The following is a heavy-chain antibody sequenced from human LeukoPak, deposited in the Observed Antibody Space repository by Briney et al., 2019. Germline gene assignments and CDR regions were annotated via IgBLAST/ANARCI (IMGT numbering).Heavy chain of an antibody. CDR3: VTQQGGNPAY. D-gene: IGHD1-14*01. V-gene: IGHV3-74*01. CDR1: GLTFSSCW. Sequence: GGSLRLSCAASGLTFSSCWMHWVRQAPGKGLVWVSRITNDGSSTTYADSVKGRFTISRDNAKSMLYLQVNSLRAEDTAVYYCVTQQGGNPAYWGQGTLVTVSS. J-gene: IGHJ4*02. CDR2: ITNDGSST.